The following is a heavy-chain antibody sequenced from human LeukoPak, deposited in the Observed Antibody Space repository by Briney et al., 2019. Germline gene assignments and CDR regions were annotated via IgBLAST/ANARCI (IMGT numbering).Heavy chain of an antibody. CDR1: GFTVSSNY. V-gene: IGHV3-53*01. CDR2: IYSGGST. CDR3: TTGGSVIVDGTRAFDI. J-gene: IGHJ3*02. D-gene: IGHD2/OR15-2a*01. Sequence: PGGSLRLSCAASGFTVSSNYMSWVRQAPGKGLEWVSVIYSGGSTYYADSVKGRFTISRDNSKNTLYLQMNSLRAEDTAVYYCTTGGSVIVDGTRAFDIWGQGTMVTVSS.